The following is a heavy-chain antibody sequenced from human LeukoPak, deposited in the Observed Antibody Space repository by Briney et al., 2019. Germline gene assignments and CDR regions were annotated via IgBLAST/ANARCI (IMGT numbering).Heavy chain of an antibody. CDR2: IRYDGSNK. Sequence: GGSLRLSCAASGFTFSSYGMHWVRQAPGKGLEWVAFIRYDGSNKYYADSVKGRFTISRDNSKNTLYLQMNSLRAEDTAVYYCAKDGYSNYWSWYFDYWGQGTLVTVSS. CDR1: GFTFSSYG. D-gene: IGHD5-18*01. J-gene: IGHJ4*02. V-gene: IGHV3-30*02. CDR3: AKDGYSNYWSWYFDY.